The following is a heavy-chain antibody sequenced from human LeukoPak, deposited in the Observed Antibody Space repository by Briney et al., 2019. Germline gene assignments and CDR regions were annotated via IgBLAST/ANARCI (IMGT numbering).Heavy chain of an antibody. CDR3: ARGLRTYYDILTGSESRRWDYFDY. V-gene: IGHV1-18*01. Sequence: ASVKVSCKASGYTFTSYGISWVRQAPGQGLEWMGWISAYNGNTNYAQKLQGRVTMTTDTSTSTAYMELRSLRSADTAVYYCARGLRTYYDILTGSESRRWDYFDYWGQGTLVTVSS. CDR1: GYTFTSYG. J-gene: IGHJ4*02. CDR2: ISAYNGNT. D-gene: IGHD3-9*01.